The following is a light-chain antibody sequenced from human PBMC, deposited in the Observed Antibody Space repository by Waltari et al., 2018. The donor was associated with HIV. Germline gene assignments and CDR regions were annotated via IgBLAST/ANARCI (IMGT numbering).Light chain of an antibody. CDR1: QSVSSN. V-gene: IGKV3-15*01. Sequence: EIVVTQSPGTLSVSPGERATLSCRASQSVSSNLAWYQQKPGQAPRLLIYGASTRATGIPARFSGSGSGTEFTLTISSLQSEDFAVYYCQQYNNWPPKYTFGQGTKLEIK. CDR3: QQYNNWPPKYT. J-gene: IGKJ2*01. CDR2: GAS.